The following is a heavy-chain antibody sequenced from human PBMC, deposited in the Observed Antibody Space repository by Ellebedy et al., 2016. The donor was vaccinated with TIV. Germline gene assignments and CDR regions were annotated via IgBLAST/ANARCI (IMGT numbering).Heavy chain of an antibody. CDR1: GFSFSSHG. D-gene: IGHD5-12*01. CDR3: ARERYSGYDSDY. V-gene: IGHV3-48*04. J-gene: IGHJ4*02. Sequence: GESLKISXAASGFSFSSHGMNWVRQAPGKGLEWVSFITADRNIIDYSDSVRGRFTVSRDNAKNAVYLQMDSLRAEDTAVYYCARERYSGYDSDYWGQGILVTVSS. CDR2: ITADRNII.